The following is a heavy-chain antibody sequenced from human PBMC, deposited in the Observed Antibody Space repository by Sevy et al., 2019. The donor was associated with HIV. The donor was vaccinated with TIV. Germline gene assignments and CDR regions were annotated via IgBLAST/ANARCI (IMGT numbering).Heavy chain of an antibody. CDR1: GGSFSGYY. V-gene: IGHV4-34*01. CDR2: INHSGST. CDR3: ARLGYDYVWGSPLRAFDI. J-gene: IGHJ3*02. Sequence: SETLSLTCAVYGGSFSGYYRSWIRQPPGKGLEWIGEINHSGSTNYNPSLKSRVTISVDTSKNQFSLKLSSVTAADTAVYYCARLGYDYVWGSPLRAFDIWGQGTMVTVSS. D-gene: IGHD3-16*01.